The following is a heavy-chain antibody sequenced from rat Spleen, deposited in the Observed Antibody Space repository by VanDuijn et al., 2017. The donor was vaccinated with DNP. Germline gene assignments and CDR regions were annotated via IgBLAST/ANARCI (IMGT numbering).Heavy chain of an antibody. CDR3: ARHETGITDY. Sequence: EVRLQESGPGLVKPSQSLSLTCSVTGYSITSDYWGWIRKFPGNKMEWIGHISYSGRATYNPSLKSRISITRDTSKNQFFLQLNSVTTEDTATYYCARHETGITDYWGQGVMVTVSS. V-gene: IGHV3-1*01. CDR2: ISYSGRA. J-gene: IGHJ2*01. CDR1: GYSITSDY. D-gene: IGHD1-4*01.